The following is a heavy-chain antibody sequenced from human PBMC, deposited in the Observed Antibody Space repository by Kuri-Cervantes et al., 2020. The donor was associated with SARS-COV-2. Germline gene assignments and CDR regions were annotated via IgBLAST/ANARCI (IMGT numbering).Heavy chain of an antibody. CDR1: GYTFTSYA. CDR3: ARGRPLIVITDYFDY. V-gene: IGHV1-3*01. J-gene: IGHJ4*02. CDR2: INAGNGNT. Sequence: ASVKVSCKASGYTFTSYAMHWVRQAPGQRLEWMGWINAGNGNTKYSQKFQGRVTITRDTSASTAYMELSSLRSEDTAVYYCARGRPLIVITDYFDYWGQGTLVTVSS. D-gene: IGHD3-22*01.